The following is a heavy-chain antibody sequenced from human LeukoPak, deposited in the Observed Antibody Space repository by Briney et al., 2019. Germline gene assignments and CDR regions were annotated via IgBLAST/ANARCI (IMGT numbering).Heavy chain of an antibody. CDR3: ARDGIYDYVWGSYRHYIDY. CDR2: INPSGDGT. CDR1: GYTFTTYY. Sequence: GASVKVSCKASGYTFTTYYMHWVRQAPGQGLEWMGIINPSGDGTSYARKFQGRVTMTRDTSTSTVYMELSSLRSEDTAVYYCARDGIYDYVWGSYRHYIDYWGQGTLVTVSS. D-gene: IGHD3-16*02. V-gene: IGHV1-46*01. J-gene: IGHJ4*02.